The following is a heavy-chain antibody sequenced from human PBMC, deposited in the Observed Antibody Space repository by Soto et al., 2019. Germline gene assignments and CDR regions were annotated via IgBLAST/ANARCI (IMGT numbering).Heavy chain of an antibody. D-gene: IGHD3-3*01. CDR3: ASQGITIFGVVIIRPWDLDY. J-gene: IGHJ4*03. CDR2: IIPIFGTA. V-gene: IGHV1-69*13. CDR1: GGTFSSYA. Sequence: SVKVSCKASGGTFSSYAISWVRQAPGQGLEWMGGIIPIFGTANYAQKFQGRVTITADESTSTVYMELSSLRSEDTAVYYCASQGITIFGVVIIRPWDLDYWGQGTMVTVSS.